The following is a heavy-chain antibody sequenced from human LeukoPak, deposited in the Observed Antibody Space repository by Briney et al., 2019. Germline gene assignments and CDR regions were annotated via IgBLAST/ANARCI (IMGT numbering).Heavy chain of an antibody. CDR2: IYTSGST. J-gene: IGHJ3*02. V-gene: IGHV4-4*07. CDR3: AREGSGYPYDAFDI. Sequence: SETLSLTCTVSGGSISSYYWSWIRQPAGKGLEWIGRIYTSGSTNYNPSLKSRVTMSVDTSKNQFSLKLSSVTAADTAVYYYAREGSGYPYDAFDIWGQGTMVTVSS. CDR1: GGSISSYY. D-gene: IGHD3-22*01.